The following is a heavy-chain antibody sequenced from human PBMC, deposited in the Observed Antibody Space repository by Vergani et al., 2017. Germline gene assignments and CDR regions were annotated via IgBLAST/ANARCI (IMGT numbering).Heavy chain of an antibody. CDR3: ARENDIFNGYYSHYFDH. CDR2: IHRSRST. V-gene: IGHV4-4*02. J-gene: IGHJ4*02. D-gene: IGHD3-9*01. Sequence: QVQLQQWGPGLVTPSGTLSLTCAVYGGSISSDNWWNWVRQAPGKGLQWIGEIHRSRSTNYNPSLRRRVTISLDKSKSQFSLKLTSVTAADTAVYYCARENDIFNGYYSHYFDHWGQGTLVTVSS. CDR1: GGSISSDNW.